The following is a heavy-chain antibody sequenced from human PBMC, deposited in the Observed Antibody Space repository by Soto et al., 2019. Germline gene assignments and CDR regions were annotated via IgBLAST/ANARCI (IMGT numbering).Heavy chain of an antibody. D-gene: IGHD4-17*01. CDR1: GYSIRSNTW. J-gene: IGHJ4*02. CDR3: ARHFGNYGDRAFDF. Sequence: SETQSLTCAVSGYSIRSNTWWGWIRQPPGKGLEWIGNINYSGTTYYNPSLRNRVTISVDMSRDHFSLNLNSVTAAGTAVYYCARHFGNYGDRAFDFWGQGTLVTVSS. CDR2: INYSGTT. V-gene: IGHV4-28*01.